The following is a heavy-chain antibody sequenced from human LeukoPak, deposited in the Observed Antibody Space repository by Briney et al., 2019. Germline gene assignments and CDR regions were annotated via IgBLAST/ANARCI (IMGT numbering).Heavy chain of an antibody. CDR1: GYSFTSYY. Sequence: GASVKVSCKAYGYSFTSYYMHWVRQAPGQGLECMGIINPSGGSTSYAEKFQGRVIMTRDMSTSTDYMELSSLISEDTAVYYCARDNSMGGRGWWFDPWGQGTLVTVSS. J-gene: IGHJ5*02. CDR3: ARDNSMGGRGWWFDP. CDR2: INPSGGST. D-gene: IGHD2-15*01. V-gene: IGHV1-46*01.